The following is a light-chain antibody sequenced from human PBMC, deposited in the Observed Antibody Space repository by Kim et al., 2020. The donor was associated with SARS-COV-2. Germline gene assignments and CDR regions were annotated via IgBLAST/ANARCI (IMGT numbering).Light chain of an antibody. CDR3: QQSHYYRT. J-gene: IGKJ3*01. CDR2: DAS. V-gene: IGKV1-33*01. CDR1: QDISQH. Sequence: DIQMTQSPSSLSASVGDRVTITCQASQDISQHLNWYQQKPGKAPKLLIYDASNLETGVPPRFSGSGSGTDFTLTISTLQPEDIATYYCQQSHYYRTFGPGTTVDIK.